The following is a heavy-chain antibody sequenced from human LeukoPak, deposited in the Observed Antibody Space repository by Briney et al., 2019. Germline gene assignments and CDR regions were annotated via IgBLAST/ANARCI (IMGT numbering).Heavy chain of an antibody. V-gene: IGHV1-69*13. CDR2: IIPIFGTA. D-gene: IGHD3-10*01. CDR3: ARDLSEGFGEFPSYNWFDP. J-gene: IGHJ5*02. Sequence: GASVKVSCKASGGTFSSYAISWVRQAPGQGLEWMGGIIPIFGTANYAQKFQGRVTITADESTSTAYMELSSLRSEDTAVYYCARDLSEGFGEFPSYNWFDPWGQGTLVTVSS. CDR1: GGTFSSYA.